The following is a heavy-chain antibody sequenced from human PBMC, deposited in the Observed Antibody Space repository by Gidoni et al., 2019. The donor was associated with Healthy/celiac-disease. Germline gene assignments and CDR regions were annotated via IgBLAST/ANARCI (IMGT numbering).Heavy chain of an antibody. V-gene: IGHV3-30-3*01. J-gene: IGHJ6*03. Sequence: QVQLVDSGGGVVNPGRSLMTSCAASGFPFSSSAMPWVRQAPGKGLEWVAVISYDGSNKYYADSVKGRFTISRDNSKNTLYLQMNSLRAEETAVYYCARDKHYYYYYMDVWGKGTTVTVSS. CDR1: GFPFSSSA. CDR2: ISYDGSNK. CDR3: ARDKHYYYYYMDV.